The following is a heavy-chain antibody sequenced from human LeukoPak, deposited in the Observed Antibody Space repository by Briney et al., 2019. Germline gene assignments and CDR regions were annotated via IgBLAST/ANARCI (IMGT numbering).Heavy chain of an antibody. V-gene: IGHV3-30*18. J-gene: IGHJ6*02. CDR1: GFTFSSYW. Sequence: GGSLRLSCAASGFTFSSYWMSWVRQAPGKGLEWVAVISYDGSNKYYADSVKGRFTISRDNSKNTLYLQMNNLRAEDTAVYYCAKGRGSSSWYTVRSYYYYGMDVWGQGTTVTVSS. CDR2: ISYDGSNK. D-gene: IGHD6-13*01. CDR3: AKGRGSSSWYTVRSYYYYGMDV.